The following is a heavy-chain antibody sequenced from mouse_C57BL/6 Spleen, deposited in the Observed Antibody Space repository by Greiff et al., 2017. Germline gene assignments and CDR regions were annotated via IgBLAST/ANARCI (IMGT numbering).Heavy chain of an antibody. CDR1: GYTFTSYW. CDR2: IDPSDSYT. Sequence: QVQLQQPGAELVMPGASVKLSCKASGYTFTSYWMHWVKQRPGQGLEWIGEIDPSDSYTNYNQQFKGKSTLTVDKSSSTAYMQLSSLTSEDSAVYYWARSDYYGSSYGYFDVWGTGTTVTVSS. V-gene: IGHV1-69*01. D-gene: IGHD1-1*01. J-gene: IGHJ1*03. CDR3: ARSDYYGSSYGYFDV.